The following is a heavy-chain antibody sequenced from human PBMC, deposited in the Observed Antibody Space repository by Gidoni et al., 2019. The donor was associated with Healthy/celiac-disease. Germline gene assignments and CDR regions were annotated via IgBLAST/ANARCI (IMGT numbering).Heavy chain of an antibody. Sequence: QVQLVQSGAEVKKPGSSVKVPCKASGGTFSSYAISWVRQAPGQGLEWMGGIIPSFGTANDAQKFQGRVTITADESTSTAYMELSSLRSEDTAVYYCAREGGYSYGSLYYFDYWGQGTLVTVSS. CDR3: AREGGYSYGSLYYFDY. V-gene: IGHV1-69*01. D-gene: IGHD5-18*01. J-gene: IGHJ4*02. CDR2: IIPSFGTA. CDR1: GGTFSSYA.